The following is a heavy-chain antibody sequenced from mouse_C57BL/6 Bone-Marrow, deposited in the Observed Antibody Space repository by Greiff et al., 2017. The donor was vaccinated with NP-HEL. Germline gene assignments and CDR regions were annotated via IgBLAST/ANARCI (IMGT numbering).Heavy chain of an antibody. J-gene: IGHJ1*03. CDR1: GYTFTDYY. Sequence: EVKLQQSGPVLVKPGASVKMSCKASGYTFTDYYMNWVKQSHGKSLEWIGVINPYNGGTSYNQKFKGKATLTVDKSSSTAYMELNSLTSEDSAVYYCARWGGTGYFDVWGTGTTVTVSS. CDR3: ARWGGTGYFDV. V-gene: IGHV1-19*01. CDR2: INPYNGGT. D-gene: IGHD4-1*01.